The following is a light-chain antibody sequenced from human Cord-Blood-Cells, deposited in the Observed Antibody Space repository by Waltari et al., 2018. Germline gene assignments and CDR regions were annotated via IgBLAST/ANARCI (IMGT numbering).Light chain of an antibody. Sequence: EIVMTQSPATLSVSPGESATLSCRASQSVSSNLAWYQQKPGQDPRLLIYGASTRATVIPARFSSSESGTEFTLTISRLHSEDFAVYYCQQYNNWLITFGQGTRLEIK. J-gene: IGKJ5*01. V-gene: IGKV3-15*01. CDR3: QQYNNWLIT. CDR2: GAS. CDR1: QSVSSN.